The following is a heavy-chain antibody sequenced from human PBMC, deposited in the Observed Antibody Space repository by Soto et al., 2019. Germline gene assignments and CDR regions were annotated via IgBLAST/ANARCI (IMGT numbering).Heavy chain of an antibody. J-gene: IGHJ5*02. Sequence: GDTLVNPAHTLTLTCAFSVFSLSSNVVAVGLIRQPPGKALEWLALIYWNDDKPYSPSLKSRLTLTKDTSNNQVVLTMTNMDPVDTATYYCAHKRCGTTSCYRGWFDTWGKGTLVNV. CDR3: AHKRCGTTSCYRGWFDT. V-gene: IGHV2-5*01. CDR1: VFSLSSNVVA. D-gene: IGHD2-2*01. CDR2: IYWNDDK.